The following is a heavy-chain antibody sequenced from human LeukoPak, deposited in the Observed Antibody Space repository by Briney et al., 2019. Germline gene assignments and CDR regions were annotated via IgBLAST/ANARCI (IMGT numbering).Heavy chain of an antibody. Sequence: SQTLSLTCTVSGGSISSYYWSWIRQPPGKGLEWIGYIYYSGSTNYNPSLKSRVTISVDTSKNQFSLKLSSVTAADTAVYYCARASVEYQLLYYYYYYMDVWGKGTTVTVSS. CDR3: ARASVEYQLLYYYYYYMDV. D-gene: IGHD2-2*01. CDR2: IYYSGST. J-gene: IGHJ6*03. V-gene: IGHV4-59*01. CDR1: GGSISSYY.